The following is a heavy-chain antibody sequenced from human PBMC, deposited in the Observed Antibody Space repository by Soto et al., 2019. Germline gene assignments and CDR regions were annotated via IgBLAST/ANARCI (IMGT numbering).Heavy chain of an antibody. J-gene: IGHJ5*02. D-gene: IGHD2-2*01. CDR2: INPHSGGT. CDR1: GVGLAGRY. CDR3: ARSNLGGYCSSTSGAGAKWFDP. Sequence: GVPAKLSSEECGVGLAGRYRCSVQQDTGKGLEWMGWINPHSGGTNYAQKFQGWVTMTRDTSISTAYMELSRLRSDDTAVYYCARSNLGGYCSSTSGAGAKWFDPWGLRTPVPVSS. V-gene: IGHV1-2*04.